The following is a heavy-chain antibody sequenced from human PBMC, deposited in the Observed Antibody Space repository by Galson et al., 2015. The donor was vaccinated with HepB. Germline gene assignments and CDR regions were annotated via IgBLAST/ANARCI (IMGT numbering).Heavy chain of an antibody. CDR1: GFTFSTYS. Sequence: SLRLSCAASGFTFSTYSMNWVRQAPGEGLEWVSSIRNSGENIDYAASVRGRFTTSGDNAKNSLYLQMNSLRAEDTAVYYCARDSDSSGSYYGDYFDYWGQGILVTVSS. J-gene: IGHJ4*02. CDR3: ARDSDSSGSYYGDYFDY. CDR2: IRNSGENI. V-gene: IGHV3-21*01. D-gene: IGHD3-22*01.